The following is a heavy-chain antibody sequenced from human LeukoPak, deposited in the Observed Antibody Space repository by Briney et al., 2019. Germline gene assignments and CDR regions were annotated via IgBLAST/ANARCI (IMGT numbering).Heavy chain of an antibody. Sequence: PGGSLILSCAASGFSFSSYWMYWVRQAPEKGLVWVATINSDGSHRNYADSVKGRFTISRDNAKNTLFLQMNSLRAEDTAVYYCACLTRRDAFDIWGQGTMVTVSS. D-gene: IGHD3-16*01. V-gene: IGHV3-74*01. CDR2: INSDGSHR. CDR1: GFSFSSYW. J-gene: IGHJ3*02. CDR3: ACLTRRDAFDI.